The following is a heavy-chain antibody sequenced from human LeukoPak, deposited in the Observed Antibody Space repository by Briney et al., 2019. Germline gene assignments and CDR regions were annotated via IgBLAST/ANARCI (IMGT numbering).Heavy chain of an antibody. CDR2: ISAYNGNT. CDR1: GYTFISYG. Sequence: ASVKVSCKASGYTFISYGITWVRQAPGQGLEWMGWISAYNGNTNYVQNLQGRVTMTTDTSTSTAYMELRSLTSDDTAVYFCATSYHYDSSDYPNYFDYWGQGTLVTVSS. J-gene: IGHJ4*02. CDR3: ATSYHYDSSDYPNYFDY. V-gene: IGHV1-18*01. D-gene: IGHD3-22*01.